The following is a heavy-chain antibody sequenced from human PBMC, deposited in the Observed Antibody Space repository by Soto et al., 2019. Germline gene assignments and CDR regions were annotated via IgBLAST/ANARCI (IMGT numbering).Heavy chain of an antibody. CDR3: AIAYASQTYYGYYGMDV. CDR2: IRTYDGNA. CDR1: GYTFNNYI. V-gene: IGHV1-18*01. J-gene: IGHJ6*02. Sequence: ASVKVSCTASGYTFNNYIIFWVRQAPGQGLEWMGRIRTYDGNAYYAQKFQGGDTMTADTSTSTAYMELRSLRLDDTAVYYCAIAYASQTYYGYYGMDVWGQGTTVTVSS. D-gene: IGHD3-10*01.